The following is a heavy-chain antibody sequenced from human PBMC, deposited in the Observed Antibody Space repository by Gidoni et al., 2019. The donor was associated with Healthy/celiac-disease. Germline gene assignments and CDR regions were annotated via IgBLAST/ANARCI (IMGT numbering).Heavy chain of an antibody. CDR3: ARDPNYDSSGYFDY. CDR2: IYYSGST. J-gene: IGHJ4*02. CDR1: GGSISSYY. D-gene: IGHD3-22*01. V-gene: IGHV4-59*01. Sequence: QVQLQESGPGLVKPSETLSLTCTVSGGSISSYYWSWIRQPPGKGLEWIGYIYYSGSTNYNPSLKSRVTISVDTSKNQFSLKLSSVTAADTAVYYCARDPNYDSSGYFDYWGQGTLVTVSS.